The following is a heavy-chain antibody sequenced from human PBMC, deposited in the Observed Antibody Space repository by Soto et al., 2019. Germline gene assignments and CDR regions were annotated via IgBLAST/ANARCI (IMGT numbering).Heavy chain of an antibody. V-gene: IGHV3-66*01. CDR2: IYSGGST. J-gene: IGHJ4*02. D-gene: IGHD5-18*01. CDR1: GFTVSSNY. CDR3: ARDSKSKYSRDY. Sequence: EVQLVESGGGLVQPGGSLRLSCAASGFTVSSNYMSWVRQAPGKGLEWVSVIYSGGSTYYADSVKGRFTISRDNSKNTLYLQRNSLRAEDTAVYYCARDSKSKYSRDYWGQGTLVTVSS.